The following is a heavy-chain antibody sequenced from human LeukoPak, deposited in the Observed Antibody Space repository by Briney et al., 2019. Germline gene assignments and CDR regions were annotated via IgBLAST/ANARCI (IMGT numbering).Heavy chain of an antibody. J-gene: IGHJ4*02. Sequence: ASVKVSCKASGGTFSSYAISWVRQAPGRGLEWMGRIIPILGIANYAQKFQGRVTITADKSTSTAYMELSSLRSEDTAVYYCASIGGNSPLDYWGQGTLVTVSS. CDR3: ASIGGNSPLDY. CDR2: IIPILGIA. CDR1: GGTFSSYA. V-gene: IGHV1-69*04. D-gene: IGHD4-23*01.